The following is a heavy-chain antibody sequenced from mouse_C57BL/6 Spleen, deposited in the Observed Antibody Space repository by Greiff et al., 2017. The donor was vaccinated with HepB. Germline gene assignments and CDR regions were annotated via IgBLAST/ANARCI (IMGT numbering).Heavy chain of an antibody. D-gene: IGHD2-1*01. J-gene: IGHJ4*01. CDR3: TSTKTRYYAMDY. Sequence: EVKLQESGAELVRPGASVKLSCTASGFNIKDDYMHWVKQRPEHGLEWIGWIDPENGDTEYASKFQGKATITADTSSNTAYLQLSSLTSEDTAVYYCTSTKTRYYAMDYWGQGTSVTVSS. CDR2: IDPENGDT. CDR1: GFNIKDDY. V-gene: IGHV14-4*01.